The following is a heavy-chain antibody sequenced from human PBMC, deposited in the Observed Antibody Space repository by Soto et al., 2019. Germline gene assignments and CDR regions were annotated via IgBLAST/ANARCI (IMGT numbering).Heavy chain of an antibody. V-gene: IGHV4-59*01. CDR3: ASGYGEYYYYGMDV. D-gene: IGHD4-17*01. CDR1: GGSISSYY. Sequence: SETLSLTCTVSGGSISSYYWSWIRQPPGKGLEWIGYIYYSGSTNYNPSLKSRVTISVDTSKNQFSLKLSSVTAADTAVYYCASGYGEYYYYGMDVWGQGTTFTVSS. J-gene: IGHJ6*02. CDR2: IYYSGST.